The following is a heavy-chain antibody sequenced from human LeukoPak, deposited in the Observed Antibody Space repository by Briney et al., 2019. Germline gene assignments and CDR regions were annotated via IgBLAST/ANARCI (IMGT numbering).Heavy chain of an antibody. V-gene: IGHV4-59*01. CDR3: ARYSYGLPDY. CDR2: IYYSGST. D-gene: IGHD5-18*01. Sequence: SETLSLTCTVSGGSISSYYWSWIRQPPGKGLEWIGYIYYSGSTNYNPSLKSRVTISVDTSKNQFSLKLSSVTAADTAVYYCARYSYGLPDYWGQGTLVTVSS. J-gene: IGHJ4*02. CDR1: GGSISSYY.